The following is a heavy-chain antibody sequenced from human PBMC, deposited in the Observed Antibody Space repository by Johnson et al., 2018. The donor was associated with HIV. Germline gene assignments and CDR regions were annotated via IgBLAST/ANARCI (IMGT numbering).Heavy chain of an antibody. CDR3: ARGWLGLDAFDI. CDR1: GFSFSSYW. CDR2: INRDGSEK. D-gene: IGHD6-19*01. J-gene: IGHJ3*02. Sequence: EMQLVESGGGLVQPGGSLRLSCAASGFSFSSYWMSWVRQAPGKGLAWVANINRDGSEKYYVDSVKGRFTISRDNTNNSLYLQMNSLRAEDTALYYCARGWLGLDAFDIWGQGTMVTVSS. V-gene: IGHV3-7*05.